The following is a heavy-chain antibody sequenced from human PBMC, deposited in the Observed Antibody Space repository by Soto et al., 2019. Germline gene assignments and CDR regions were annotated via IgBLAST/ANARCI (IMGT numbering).Heavy chain of an antibody. J-gene: IGHJ6*03. Sequence: SETLSLTCAVYGGSFSGYYWSWIRQPPGKGLEWIGEINHSGSTNYNPSLRSRVTISVDTSKNQFSLKLSSVTAADTAVYYCARLVRYCSSTSCSYYYYYMDVWGKGTTVTVSS. CDR3: ARLVRYCSSTSCSYYYYYMDV. CDR2: INHSGST. D-gene: IGHD2-2*01. V-gene: IGHV4-34*01. CDR1: GGSFSGYY.